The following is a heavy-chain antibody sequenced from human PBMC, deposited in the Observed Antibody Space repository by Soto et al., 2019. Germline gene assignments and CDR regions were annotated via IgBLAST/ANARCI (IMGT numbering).Heavy chain of an antibody. V-gene: IGHV1-2*02. CDR3: ARDFGETSNEVSYRFHH. CDR2: INPNSDGT. Sequence: QVQVVQSGAEVKKPGASVKVSCKASGYTFTDYYMHWVRQAPGQGLEWMGWINPNSDGTNYARKFQGRVTMTRDTSIRTAYMELSRLRSDDTAVYYCARDFGETSNEVSYRFHHWGQGTLVTVSS. CDR1: GYTFTDYY. J-gene: IGHJ4*02. D-gene: IGHD3-16*01.